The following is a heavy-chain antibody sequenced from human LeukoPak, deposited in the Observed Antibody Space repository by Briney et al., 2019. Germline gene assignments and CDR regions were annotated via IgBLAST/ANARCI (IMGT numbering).Heavy chain of an antibody. CDR2: ISYDGRNK. Sequence: GGSLRLSCAASGFTSDDYAMHWVRQAPGKGLEWVAVISYDGRNKYYVDSVKGRFTISRDNSKNTLYLQMNSLRAEDTAVYYCAKDWHTVTSFDYWGQGTLVTVSS. CDR3: AKDWHTVTSFDY. D-gene: IGHD4-17*01. V-gene: IGHV3-30*18. CDR1: GFTSDDYA. J-gene: IGHJ4*02.